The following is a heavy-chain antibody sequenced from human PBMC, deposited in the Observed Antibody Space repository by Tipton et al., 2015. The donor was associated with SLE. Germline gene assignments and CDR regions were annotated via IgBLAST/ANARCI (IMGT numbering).Heavy chain of an antibody. Sequence: GLVKPSETLSLTCAVYGGSFSGYYWSWIRQPPGKGLEWIGEINHSGSTNYNPSLKSRVTISVDTSKNQFSLKLSSVTAADTAVYYCARGRGGNSRSWFDPWGQGTLVTVSS. D-gene: IGHD4-23*01. J-gene: IGHJ5*02. CDR1: GGSFSGYY. CDR2: INHSGST. V-gene: IGHV4-34*01. CDR3: ARGRGGNSRSWFDP.